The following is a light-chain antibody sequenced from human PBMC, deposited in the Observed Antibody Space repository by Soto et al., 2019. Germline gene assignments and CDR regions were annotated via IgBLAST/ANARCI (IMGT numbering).Light chain of an antibody. V-gene: IGLV2-8*01. CDR1: SSYVGAYKY. J-gene: IGLJ1*01. CDR3: SSYAGSDIWV. Sequence: QSALTQPPSASGSPGQSVTISCTGTSSYVGAYKYVAWYQHHPGKAPKVMIYEVSKRPSGVPDRFSGSKSGNTATLTVSGLQAEDEADYYCSSYAGSDIWVFGTGTKLTVL. CDR2: EVS.